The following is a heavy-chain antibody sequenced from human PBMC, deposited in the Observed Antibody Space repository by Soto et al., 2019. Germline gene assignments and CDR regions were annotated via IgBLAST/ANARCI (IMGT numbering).Heavy chain of an antibody. V-gene: IGHV4-39*01. CDR2: VYYSGST. J-gene: IGHJ3*02. Sequence: QLQLQESGPGLVKPSETLSLTCTVSGGSISSSSYYWGWSRQPPGKGLEWIGSVYYSGSTYYNPSLKGRGTKSVDTSKNQFSWKLSAVPAADTAGYYCETFGRDGFTRPIWGQWTMVTVSS. D-gene: IGHD3-10*01. CDR1: GGSISSSSYY. CDR3: ETFGRDGFTRPI.